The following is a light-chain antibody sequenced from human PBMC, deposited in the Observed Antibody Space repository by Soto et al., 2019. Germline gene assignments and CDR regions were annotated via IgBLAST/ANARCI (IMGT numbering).Light chain of an antibody. CDR1: QTVTTD. Sequence: EIVMSQSPVTLSVSPGERATLSCRASQTVTTDSAWYQQKPGQAPRLVIHGASTRATDFPARFSGSGSGTEFTLTISSLQSEDIAVYYCHQYYTWPRTFGQGTKVDI. CDR3: HQYYTWPRT. J-gene: IGKJ1*01. V-gene: IGKV3-15*01. CDR2: GAS.